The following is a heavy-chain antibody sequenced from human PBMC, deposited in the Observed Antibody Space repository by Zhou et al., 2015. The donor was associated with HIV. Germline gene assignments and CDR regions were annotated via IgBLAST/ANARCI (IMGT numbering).Heavy chain of an antibody. CDR2: INWDGRSI. CDR1: GFNFEDFG. Sequence: EVQLVESGGSWVCPGGSLRLSCVTSGFNFEDFGFSWVRQVPGKGLEWVGDINWDGRSIHYADSVKGRFTISRDSDKKSLFLQMSSLRVDDSALYYCARDSAYCGGECPLDFWGQGTRVTVSS. D-gene: IGHD2-21*01. V-gene: IGHV3-20*04. J-gene: IGHJ4*02. CDR3: ARDSAYCGGECPLDF.